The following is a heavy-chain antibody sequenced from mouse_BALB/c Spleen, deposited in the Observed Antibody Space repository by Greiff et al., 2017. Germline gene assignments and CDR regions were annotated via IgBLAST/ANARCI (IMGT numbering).Heavy chain of an antibody. J-gene: IGHJ4*01. CDR1: GFTFSDYY. D-gene: IGHD1-1*01. CDR3: ARVDYYGSSYVAMDY. Sequence: EVQLVESGGGLVKPGGSLKLSCAASGFTFSDYYMYWVRQTPEKRLEWVATISDGGSYTYYPDSVKGRFTISRDNAKNNLYLQMSSLKSEDTAMYYCARVDYYGSSYVAMDYWGQGTSVTVSS. CDR2: ISDGGSYT. V-gene: IGHV5-4*02.